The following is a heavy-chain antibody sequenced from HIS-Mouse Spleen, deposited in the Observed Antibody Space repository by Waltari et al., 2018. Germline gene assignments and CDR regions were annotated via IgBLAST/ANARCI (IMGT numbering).Heavy chain of an antibody. Sequence: EVQLVESGGGLVQPGGSLRLSCAASGFTFGSSSMNWVRQAPGKGLEWVSYISSSSSTIYYADSVKGRFTISRDNAKNSLYLQMNSLRAEDTAVYYCARGPYIVGATTGIDYWGQGTLVTVSS. V-gene: IGHV3-48*01. CDR2: ISSSSSTI. J-gene: IGHJ4*02. CDR3: ARGPYIVGATTGIDY. D-gene: IGHD1-26*01. CDR1: GFTFGSSS.